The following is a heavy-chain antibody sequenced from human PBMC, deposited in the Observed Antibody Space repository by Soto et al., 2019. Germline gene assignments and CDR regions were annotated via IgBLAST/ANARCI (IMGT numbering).Heavy chain of an antibody. V-gene: IGHV4-31*03. Sequence: SETLSLTCTVSGGSISSGGYYWSWIRQHPGKGLEWIGYIYYSGSTYYNPSLKSRVTISVDTSKNQFSLKLSSVTAADTAVYYCARVRGVRYYYYGMDVWGQGTTVTVSS. D-gene: IGHD1-26*01. CDR3: ARVRGVRYYYYGMDV. CDR1: GGSISSGGYY. J-gene: IGHJ6*02. CDR2: IYYSGST.